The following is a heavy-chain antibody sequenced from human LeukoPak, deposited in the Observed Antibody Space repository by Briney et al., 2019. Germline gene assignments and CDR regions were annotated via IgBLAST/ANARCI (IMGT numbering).Heavy chain of an antibody. CDR2: INSDGTTT. Sequence: GGSLRLSCAASGFRFSNSWMHWVRQAPGKGLVWVSRINSDGTTTYYADSVKGRFTISGDNAKNTLFLQMNSLRPEDTALYYCASAPYLAYFWTGYPHYWGQGTLVTVSS. V-gene: IGHV3-74*01. J-gene: IGHJ4*02. CDR1: GFRFSNSW. D-gene: IGHD3/OR15-3a*01. CDR3: ASAPYLAYFWTGYPHY.